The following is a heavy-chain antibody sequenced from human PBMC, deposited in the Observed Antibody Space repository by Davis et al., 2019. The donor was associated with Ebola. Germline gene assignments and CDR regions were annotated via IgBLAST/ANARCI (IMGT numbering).Heavy chain of an antibody. CDR2: ISSSGSSI. Sequence: PGGSLRLSCAASGFTFSSYSMNWVRQAPGKGLEWVSYISSSGSSIHYADSVKGRFTISRDNAKNSLYLQMSSLRAEDTAVYYCAGILYGAYGGFYHYYGMDVWGQGTTVTVSS. J-gene: IGHJ6*02. D-gene: IGHD4-17*01. V-gene: IGHV3-48*04. CDR1: GFTFSSYS. CDR3: AGILYGAYGGFYHYYGMDV.